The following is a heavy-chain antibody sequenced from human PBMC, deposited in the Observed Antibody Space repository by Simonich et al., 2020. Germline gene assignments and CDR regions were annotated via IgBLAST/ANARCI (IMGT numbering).Heavy chain of an antibody. CDR2: IYYSGST. V-gene: IGHV4-39*01. J-gene: IGHJ3*02. CDR3: ARHAGFAFDI. D-gene: IGHD6-13*01. CDR1: GGSISSRSYY. Sequence: QLQLQESGPGLVKPSETLSLTCTVSGGSISSRSYYWGWIRQPPGKGLEWIGSIYYSGSTYYNPSLKSRFTISVDTSKNQFSLKLSAVTAADTAVYYCARHAGFAFDIWGQGTMVTVSS.